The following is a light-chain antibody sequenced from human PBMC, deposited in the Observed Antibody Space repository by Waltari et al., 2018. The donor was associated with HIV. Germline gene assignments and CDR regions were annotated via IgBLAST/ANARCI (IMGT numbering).Light chain of an antibody. CDR3: ASWDDSFNGPV. CDR2: GKN. CDR1: NSNIGRNT. Sequence: QSVLTQPPSASGTPGQRVTISCSGSNSNIGRNTVSWFQQLPGTAAKVLIYGKNPLPSAVPDRFSCSKSGTSASLAISGLQSDDEADYFCASWDDSFNGPVFGGGTKLTVV. V-gene: IGLV1-44*01. J-gene: IGLJ2*01.